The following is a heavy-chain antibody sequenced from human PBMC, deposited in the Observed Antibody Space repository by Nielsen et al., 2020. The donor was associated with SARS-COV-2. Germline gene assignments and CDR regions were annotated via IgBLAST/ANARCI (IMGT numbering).Heavy chain of an antibody. Sequence: WIRQPPGKGLEWVSYISSSSSYTNYADSVKGRFTISRDNAKNSLYLQMNSLRVEDTAVYYCAREGLDYYYMDVWGKGTTVTVSS. CDR3: AREGLDYYYMDV. D-gene: IGHD6-6*01. V-gene: IGHV3-11*06. J-gene: IGHJ6*03. CDR2: ISSSSSYT.